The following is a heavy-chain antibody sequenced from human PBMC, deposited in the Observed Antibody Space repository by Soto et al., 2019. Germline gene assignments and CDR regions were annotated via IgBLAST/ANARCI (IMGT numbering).Heavy chain of an antibody. V-gene: IGHV3-23*01. J-gene: IGHJ2*01. Sequence: EVQLLESGGGLVQPGGSLRLSCAASGFTFSIYAMNWVRQAPGKGLEWVSVISGSGGSTYDADSVKGRFTISRANSKTPLYLQMNSLRAEATAVYYCARRTVGWYFELWGRGTLVTVSS. CDR1: GFTFSIYA. CDR3: ARRTVGWYFEL. D-gene: IGHD4-17*01. CDR2: ISGSGGST.